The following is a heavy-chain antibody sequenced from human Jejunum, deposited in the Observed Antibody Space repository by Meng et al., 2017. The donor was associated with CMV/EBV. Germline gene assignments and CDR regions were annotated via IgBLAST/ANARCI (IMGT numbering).Heavy chain of an antibody. CDR3: ARAIDYGDPNWFDT. V-gene: IGHV3-21*01. Sequence: GFTFTSYSPPWVRQAPGKGLEWLSYISGSSTYIYHADSVKGRFTISRDNAKNSVYLQMNGLRAEDAAVYYCARAIDYGDPNWFDTWGQGTLVTVSS. CDR1: GFTFTSYS. J-gene: IGHJ5*02. D-gene: IGHD4-17*01. CDR2: ISGSSTYI.